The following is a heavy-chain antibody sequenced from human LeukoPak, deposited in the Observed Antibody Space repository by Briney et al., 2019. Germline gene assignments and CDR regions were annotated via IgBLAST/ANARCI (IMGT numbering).Heavy chain of an antibody. CDR3: ANPPVVVPAAG. J-gene: IGHJ4*02. CDR2: IRRKVYSYAT. Sequence: GGSLRLSCAASGFSFSDSALHWVRQASGKGLEWVGRIRRKVYSYATAYAASVKGRFTISRDDSKNTAYLQMNSLRAEDTAVYYCANPPVVVPAAGWGQGTLVTVSS. V-gene: IGHV3-73*01. D-gene: IGHD2-2*01. CDR1: GFSFSDSA.